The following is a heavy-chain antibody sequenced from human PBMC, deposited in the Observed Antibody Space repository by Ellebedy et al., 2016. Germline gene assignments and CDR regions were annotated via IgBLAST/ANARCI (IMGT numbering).Heavy chain of an antibody. D-gene: IGHD3-22*01. Sequence: SETLSLTCTVSGGSISSGGPYWSWIRQHPRTGLEWIGYIQNSGSTYYNPSLNGRVTMSLDTSNNQFSLKLTSVTAADTAVYYCTSSYYDSSGYYGALYFDYWGQGTLVTVSS. CDR3: TSSYYDSSGYYGALYFDY. J-gene: IGHJ4*02. V-gene: IGHV4-31*03. CDR2: IQNSGST. CDR1: GGSISSGGPY.